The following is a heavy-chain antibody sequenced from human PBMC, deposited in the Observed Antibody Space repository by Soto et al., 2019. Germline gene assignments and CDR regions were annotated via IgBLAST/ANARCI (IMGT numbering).Heavy chain of an antibody. CDR1: GGSIISYY. CDR2: IYYSGST. D-gene: IGHD1-26*01. J-gene: IGHJ4*02. CDR3: ARGKPVGHFDY. V-gene: IGHV4-59*01. Sequence: PSETLSLTCTVSGGSIISYYWSWSRQPPGKGLEWIGYIYYSGSTNYNPSLKSRVTISVDTSKNQFSLKLSSVTAADTAVYYCARGKPVGHFDYWGQGALVTVSS.